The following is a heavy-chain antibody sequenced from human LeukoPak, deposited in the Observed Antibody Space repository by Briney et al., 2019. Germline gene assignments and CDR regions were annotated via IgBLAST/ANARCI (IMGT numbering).Heavy chain of an antibody. D-gene: IGHD3-22*01. J-gene: IGHJ5*02. CDR1: GYSFTSNW. CDR3: ARSGSSGYWSFWFDP. CDR2: IDPSDSYT. Sequence: GESLKISCKGSGYSFTSNWISWVRQMPGKGLEWMGRIDPSDSYTNYSPSFQGHVTISADKSISTAYPQWSSLKASDTAMYYCARSGSSGYWSFWFDPWGQGTLVTVSS. V-gene: IGHV5-10-1*01.